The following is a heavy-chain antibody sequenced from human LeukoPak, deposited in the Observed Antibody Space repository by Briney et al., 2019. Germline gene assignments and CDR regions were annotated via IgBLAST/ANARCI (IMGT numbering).Heavy chain of an antibody. D-gene: IGHD5-18*01. Sequence: PGRSLRLSCAASGFTFSSYAMHWVRQAPGKGLEWVAVISYDGSNKYYADSVKGRFTISRDNSKNTLYLQMNSLRAEDTAVYYCARGWDSYGYAEHYFDYWGQGTLVAVSS. J-gene: IGHJ4*02. CDR1: GFTFSSYA. CDR2: ISYDGSNK. CDR3: ARGWDSYGYAEHYFDY. V-gene: IGHV3-30-3*01.